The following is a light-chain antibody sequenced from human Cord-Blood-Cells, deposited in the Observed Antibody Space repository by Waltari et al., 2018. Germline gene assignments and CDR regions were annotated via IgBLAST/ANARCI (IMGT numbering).Light chain of an antibody. CDR1: SSDVGGYNY. J-gene: IGLJ3*02. CDR3: SSYTSSSTLV. Sequence: QSALTQPASVSGSPGQSITISCTGTSSDVGGYNYVSWYQQHPGKAPKLMIYEVSTRPQGVLIRVSGSKSANPASLTISGLQAGDEADDYCSSYTSSSTLVFGGGTKLTVL. CDR2: EVS. V-gene: IGLV2-14*01.